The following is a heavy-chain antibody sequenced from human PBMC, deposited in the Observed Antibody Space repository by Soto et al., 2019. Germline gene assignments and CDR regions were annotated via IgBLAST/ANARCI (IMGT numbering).Heavy chain of an antibody. Sequence: QVQLVESGGGVVQPGRSLRLSCAASGFTFSSYGMHWVRQAPGKGLEWVAVIWYDGSNKYYADSVKGRFTISRDNSKDTLYLQMNSLRAEDTAVYYCARDSLDIWGSYRYTRILDYWGQGTLVTVSS. CDR2: IWYDGSNK. V-gene: IGHV3-33*01. CDR1: GFTFSSYG. CDR3: ARDSLDIWGSYRYTRILDY. J-gene: IGHJ4*02. D-gene: IGHD3-16*02.